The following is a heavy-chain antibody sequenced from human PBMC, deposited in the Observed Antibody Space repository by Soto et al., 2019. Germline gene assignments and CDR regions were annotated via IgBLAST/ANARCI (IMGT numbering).Heavy chain of an antibody. D-gene: IGHD3-10*01. CDR1: GGAFSNFA. J-gene: IGHJ4*02. Sequence: QVQLVQSGAEMKKPGSSVKVSCKTSGGAFSNFAVSWVRQAPEQGLEWVGGITPILGTPSYAQKFQGRVTITADVSTTSAYMEITSLTSEDTALYYCVRGGSGSRGDYWGQGTLVTVSS. V-gene: IGHV1-69*01. CDR3: VRGGSGSRGDY. CDR2: ITPILGTP.